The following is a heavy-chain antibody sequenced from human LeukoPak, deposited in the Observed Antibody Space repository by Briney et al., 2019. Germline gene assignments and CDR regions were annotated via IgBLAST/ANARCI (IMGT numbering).Heavy chain of an antibody. J-gene: IGHJ4*02. CDR2: IKQGGGEI. CDR3: VRDKIVGATILDY. D-gene: IGHD1-26*01. V-gene: IGHV3-7*01. CDR1: GFTFSNYW. Sequence: GGSLRLSCLTSGFTFSNYWMSWVRQAPGKGLEWVANIKQGGGEIYYVDSVKGRFTISRDNAKNSLYLQMNSLRAEDTAIYYCVRDKIVGATILDYWGQGTLVTVSS.